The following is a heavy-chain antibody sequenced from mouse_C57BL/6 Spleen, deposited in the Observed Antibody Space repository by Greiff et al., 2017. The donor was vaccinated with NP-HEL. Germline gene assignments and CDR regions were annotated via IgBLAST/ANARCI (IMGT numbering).Heavy chain of an antibody. V-gene: IGHV1-14*01. D-gene: IGHD1-1*01. Sequence: ESGPELVKPGASVKMSCKASGYTFTSYVMHWVKQKPGQGLEWIGYIYPYNDGTKYNEKFKGKATLTSDKSSSTAYMELSSLTSEDSAVYYGARPGEVATNFDYWGQGTTLTVSS. CDR2: IYPYNDGT. CDR3: ARPGEVATNFDY. J-gene: IGHJ2*01. CDR1: GYTFTSYV.